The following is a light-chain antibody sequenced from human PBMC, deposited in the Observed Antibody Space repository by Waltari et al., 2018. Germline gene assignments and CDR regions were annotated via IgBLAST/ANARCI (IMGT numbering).Light chain of an antibody. Sequence: DIQMTQSPSTLSASVGDRVTSTCRASQSITNWLAWYQQKPGKAPKLLIYSASKLESVVPSSFSGSGSGTEFTLTISSLQPDDFATYYCQQYDNYWTFGQGTKVEIK. CDR2: SAS. V-gene: IGKV1-5*01. CDR3: QQYDNYWT. CDR1: QSITNW. J-gene: IGKJ1*01.